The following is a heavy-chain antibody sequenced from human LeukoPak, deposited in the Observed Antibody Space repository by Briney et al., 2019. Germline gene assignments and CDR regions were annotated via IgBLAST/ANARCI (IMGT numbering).Heavy chain of an antibody. D-gene: IGHD6-19*01. CDR1: GGSLSSSSYY. J-gene: IGHJ3*02. CDR3: ARPRIAVAGMGAFDI. CDR2: IYYSGST. Sequence: SETLSLTCTVSGGSLSSSSYYWGWIRQPPGKGLEWIGSIYYSGSTYYNPSLKSRATISVDTSKNQFSLKLSSVTAADTAVYYCARPRIAVAGMGAFDIWGQGTMVTVSS. V-gene: IGHV4-39*01.